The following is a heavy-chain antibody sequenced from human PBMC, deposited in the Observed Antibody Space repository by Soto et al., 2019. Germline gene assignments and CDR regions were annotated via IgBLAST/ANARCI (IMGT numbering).Heavy chain of an antibody. V-gene: IGHV3-21*01. J-gene: IGHJ4*02. D-gene: IGHD1-26*01. CDR2: LSSSSGHI. CDR3: VRHWLATREFDY. Sequence: GGSLRLSCAASGFTFSNFDMSWVRQAPGKGLEWVSSLSSSSGHIYYADSVKGRFTISRDNAKNSLYLQMNSLRAEDTAVYYCVRHWLATREFDYWGQGTLVTVSS. CDR1: GFTFSNFD.